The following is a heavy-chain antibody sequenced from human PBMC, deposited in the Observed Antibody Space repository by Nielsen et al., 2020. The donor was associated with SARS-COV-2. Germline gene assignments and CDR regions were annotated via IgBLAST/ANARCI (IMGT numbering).Heavy chain of an antibody. D-gene: IGHD3-16*01. J-gene: IGHJ4*02. CDR3: ARNGGQQLIRRYFDS. V-gene: IGHV3-11*03. Sequence: GESLKISCAASGFTFSDYYMNWIRQAPGKGLEWVSYISSSRSYKNYADSVKGRFTIYRDNAKNSLYLQMNSLRVDDTAVYYCARNGGQQLIRRYFDSWGQGTLVTVSS. CDR1: GFTFSDYY. CDR2: ISSSRSYK.